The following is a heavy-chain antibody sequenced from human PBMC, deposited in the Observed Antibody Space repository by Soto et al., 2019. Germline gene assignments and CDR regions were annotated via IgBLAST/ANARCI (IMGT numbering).Heavy chain of an antibody. D-gene: IGHD2-2*02. V-gene: IGHV3-74*01. J-gene: IGHJ5*02. CDR2: INSDGSST. CDR1: GLTFSSYW. CDR3: ARGYCSSTSCYTGLSWFDP. Sequence: GGSLRLSCAASGLTFSSYWMHWVRQAPGKGLVWVSRINSDGSSTSYADSVKGRFTISRDNAKNTLYLQMNSLRAEDTAVYYFARGYCSSTSCYTGLSWFDPWGKGTLVTVSS.